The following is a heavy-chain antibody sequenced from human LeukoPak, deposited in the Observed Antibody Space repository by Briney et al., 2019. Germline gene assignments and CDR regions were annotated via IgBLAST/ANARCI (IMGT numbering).Heavy chain of an antibody. J-gene: IGHJ3*02. CDR1: GFTFSSYS. Sequence: GGSLRLSCVASGFTFSSYSVNWVRQAPGKGLEWVSSISSSSSYIYYADSVKGRFTISRDNAKNSLYLQMNSLRAEDTAVYYCARGVIVVVPAVNDAFDIWGQGTMVTVSS. D-gene: IGHD2-2*01. CDR3: ARGVIVVVPAVNDAFDI. CDR2: ISSSSSYI. V-gene: IGHV3-21*01.